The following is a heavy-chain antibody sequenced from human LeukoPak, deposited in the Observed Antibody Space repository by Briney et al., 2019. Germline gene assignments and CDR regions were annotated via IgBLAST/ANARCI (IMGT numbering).Heavy chain of an antibody. J-gene: IGHJ2*01. V-gene: IGHV3-74*01. CDR2: INSDGSGT. D-gene: IGHD4-17*01. Sequence: PGGSLRLSCAASGFTFSSYSMNWVRQAPGKGLVWVSRINSDGSGTSYADSVKGRFTISRDNAKNTLYLQMNSLRAEDAAVYYCAKPLVYGDAYWYFDLWGRGTLVTVSS. CDR3: AKPLVYGDAYWYFDL. CDR1: GFTFSSYS.